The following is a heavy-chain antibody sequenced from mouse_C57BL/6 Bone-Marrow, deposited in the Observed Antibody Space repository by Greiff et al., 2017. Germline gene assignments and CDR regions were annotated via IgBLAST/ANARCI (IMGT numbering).Heavy chain of an antibody. CDR1: GFTFSDYY. Sequence: EVKLVESGGGLVQPGGSLKLSCAASGFTFSDYYMYWVRQTPEKRLEWVAYISNGGGSTYYPDTVKGRFTISRDNAKNTLYLQMSRLKSEDTAMYYCARQGVKGYWYFDVWGTGTTVTVSS. CDR3: ARQGVKGYWYFDV. V-gene: IGHV5-12*01. CDR2: ISNGGGST. J-gene: IGHJ1*03. D-gene: IGHD2-2*01.